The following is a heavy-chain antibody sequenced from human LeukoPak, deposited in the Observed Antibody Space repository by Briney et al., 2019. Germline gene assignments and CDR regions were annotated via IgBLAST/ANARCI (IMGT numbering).Heavy chain of an antibody. Sequence: PGGSLRLSCSASGFTFSSYTMNWVRQAPGKGLEWVSSISSSSSYIYYADSVKGRFTISRDNAKNSLYLQMNSLRAEDTAVYYCARDRAGAIAAAGTDGMDVWGQGTTVTVSS. V-gene: IGHV3-21*01. D-gene: IGHD6-13*01. CDR2: ISSSSSYI. CDR1: GFTFSSYT. CDR3: ARDRAGAIAAAGTDGMDV. J-gene: IGHJ6*02.